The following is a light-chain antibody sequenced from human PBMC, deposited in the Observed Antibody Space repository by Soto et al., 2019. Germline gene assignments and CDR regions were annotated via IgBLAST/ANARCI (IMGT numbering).Light chain of an antibody. Sequence: QSALTQPPSASGSPGQSVTISCTGSSSDVGGYNYVSWYQQHPGKAPKLMIYDVSKRPSGVPDRFSGSKSGNTASLTVSGLQAEDEADYYCSSYAGSNIVVFSGGTKLTVL. CDR3: SSYAGSNIVV. CDR2: DVS. V-gene: IGLV2-8*01. J-gene: IGLJ2*01. CDR1: SSDVGGYNY.